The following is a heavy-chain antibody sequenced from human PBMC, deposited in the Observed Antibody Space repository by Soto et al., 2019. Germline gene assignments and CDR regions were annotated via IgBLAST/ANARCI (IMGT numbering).Heavy chain of an antibody. CDR3: AKGSSSWYVGHFDY. V-gene: IGHV3-23*01. CDR2: IRGGGGSK. D-gene: IGHD6-13*01. J-gene: IGHJ4*02. CDR1: GFTFSSHA. Sequence: GGSLRLSCAVSGFTFSSHAMHWVRQAPGKGLEWVTVIRGGGGSKYYADSVKGRFTTSRDNSKNTLYLQMNSLRAEDTAVYYCAKGSSSWYVGHFDYWGQGTLVTVSS.